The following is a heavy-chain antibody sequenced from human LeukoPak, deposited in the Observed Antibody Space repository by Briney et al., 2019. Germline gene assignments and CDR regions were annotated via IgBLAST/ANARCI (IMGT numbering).Heavy chain of an antibody. CDR3: ARVGGAEYSSSQPFDY. J-gene: IGHJ4*02. Sequence: GESLKISCKGSGYSFTTYWIGWVRQMPGEGLEWMGIIYPGDSDTRYSPSFQGQVTISADKSISTAYLQWSSLKASDTAIYYCARVGGAEYSSSQPFDYWGQGTLVTVS. CDR2: IYPGDSDT. V-gene: IGHV5-51*01. CDR1: GYSFTTYW. D-gene: IGHD6-13*01.